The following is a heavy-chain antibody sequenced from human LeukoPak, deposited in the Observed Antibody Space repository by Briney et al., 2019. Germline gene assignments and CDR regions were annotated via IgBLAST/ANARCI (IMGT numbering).Heavy chain of an antibody. V-gene: IGHV3-7*01. CDR3: ARGGHRQKEF. J-gene: IGHJ4*02. CDR1: GFTFSNYW. CDR2: IKHDGSGK. Sequence: GGSLRLSCSASGFTFSNYWMTWVRQSPGKGLEWVAIIKHDGSGKYCVDSVKGRFTISRDNAKNSLYLQVSSLRAEDTAVYYCARGGHRQKEFWGQGTLVTVSS. D-gene: IGHD3-10*01.